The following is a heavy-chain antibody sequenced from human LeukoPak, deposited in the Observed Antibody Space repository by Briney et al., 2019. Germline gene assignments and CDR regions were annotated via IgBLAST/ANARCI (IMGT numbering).Heavy chain of an antibody. V-gene: IGHV3-23*01. D-gene: IGHD3-10*01. CDR2: IRGSGGNT. J-gene: IGHJ4*02. Sequence: GGSLRLSCAASGFTFSSYALSWVRQAPGKGLEWVSAIRGSGGNTYYADSVKGRFTISRDNSKNTLYLQMNSLRAEDTAVYYCARVQYYYGSGSYLDYWGQGTLVTVSS. CDR3: ARVQYYYGSGSYLDY. CDR1: GFTFSSYA.